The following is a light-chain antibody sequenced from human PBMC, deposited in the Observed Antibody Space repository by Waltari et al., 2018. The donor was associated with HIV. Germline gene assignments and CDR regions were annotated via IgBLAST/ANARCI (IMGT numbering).Light chain of an antibody. Sequence: QSVLTQPPSVSGAPGQRVTISCPGSSSNIGAGYSVPWYQQLPGTAPKLLIYGNSNRPSGVPDRFSGSKSGTSASLAITGLQAEDEADYYCQSYDSSLRAGVFGTGTKVTVL. CDR2: GNS. V-gene: IGLV1-40*01. CDR3: QSYDSSLRAGV. J-gene: IGLJ1*01. CDR1: SSNIGAGYS.